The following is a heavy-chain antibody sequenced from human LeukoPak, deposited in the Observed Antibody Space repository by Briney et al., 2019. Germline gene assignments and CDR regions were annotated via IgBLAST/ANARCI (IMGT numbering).Heavy chain of an antibody. V-gene: IGHV4-61*01. Sequence: ASETLSLTCTVSGGSVSSGSYYWSWIRQPPGKGLEWIGYIYYSGSTNYNPSLKSRVTISVDTSKNQFSLKLSSVTAADTAVYYCARGIRFLEWLPTTTNWFDPWGQGTLVTVSS. CDR2: IYYSGST. J-gene: IGHJ5*02. D-gene: IGHD3-3*01. CDR1: GGSVSSGSYY. CDR3: ARGIRFLEWLPTTTNWFDP.